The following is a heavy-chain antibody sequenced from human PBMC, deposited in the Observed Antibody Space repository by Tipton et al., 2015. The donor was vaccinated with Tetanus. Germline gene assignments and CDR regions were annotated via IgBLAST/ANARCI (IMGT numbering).Heavy chain of an antibody. J-gene: IGHJ4*02. CDR1: GGSISSGGYY. Sequence: GLVKPSQTLSLTCTVSGGSISSGGYYWSWIRQHPGKGLEWIGDIYSSGSTYYNPSLKSRVTISVDTSKNQFSLRLNSVTAADTAVYYCARDQARGARGWNYFDYWGLGTLVTVSS. V-gene: IGHV4-31*03. CDR2: IYSSGST. D-gene: IGHD1-26*01. CDR3: ARDQARGARGWNYFDY.